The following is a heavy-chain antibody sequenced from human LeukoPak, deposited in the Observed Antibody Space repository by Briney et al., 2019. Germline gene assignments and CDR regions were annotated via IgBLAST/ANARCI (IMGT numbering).Heavy chain of an antibody. J-gene: IGHJ4*02. CDR2: INPNSGGT. CDR1: GDTFTGYY. D-gene: IGHD6-13*01. Sequence: ASVKVSCKASGDTFTGYYMHWVRQAPGQGLEWMGRINPNSGGTNYAQKFQGRVTMTRDTSISTAYMELSRLRSDDTAVYYCAGSLAAAGKGDYDYWGQGTLVTVSS. V-gene: IGHV1-2*06. CDR3: AGSLAAAGKGDYDY.